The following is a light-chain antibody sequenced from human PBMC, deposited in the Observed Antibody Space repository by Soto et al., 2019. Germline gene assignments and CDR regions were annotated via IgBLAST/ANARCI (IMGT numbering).Light chain of an antibody. CDR3: QSYDSSLSGFWV. CDR2: GNS. V-gene: IGLV1-40*01. Sequence: QSALTQPPSVSGAPGQRVTISCTGSRSNIGAGYEVHWYQQVPGRAPKLLIFGNSKRPSGVPDRFSGSKSGTSASLAITGLQAEDEADYYCQSYDSSLSGFWVFGGGTKLTVL. J-gene: IGLJ3*02. CDR1: RSNIGAGYE.